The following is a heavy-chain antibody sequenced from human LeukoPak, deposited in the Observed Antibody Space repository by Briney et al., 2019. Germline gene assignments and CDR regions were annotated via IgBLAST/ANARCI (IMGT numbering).Heavy chain of an antibody. CDR1: GFTVSNYA. D-gene: IGHD2-2*01. Sequence: GGSLRLSCSASGFTVSNYAITWVRQAPGKGLEWVSAISGSDGSTYYADSVKGRFSISRDNSKNTLYLQMNTLRAEDTAVYYCSRGSAIVIIPAAFSWFDPWGQGTQVTVSS. J-gene: IGHJ5*02. CDR3: SRGSAIVIIPAAFSWFDP. CDR2: ISGSDGST. V-gene: IGHV3-23*01.